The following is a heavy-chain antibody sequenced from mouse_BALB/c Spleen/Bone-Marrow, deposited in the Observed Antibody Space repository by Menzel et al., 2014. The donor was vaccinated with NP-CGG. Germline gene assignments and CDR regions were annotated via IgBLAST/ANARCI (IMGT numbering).Heavy chain of an antibody. CDR1: AVDFSRYL. CDR3: ARGAPFAY. Sequence: AAEAVDFSRYLMSWVRHAPGKGLEWIGEINPDSSTINYTPSLKDKFIISRDNAKNTLYLQMSKVRSEDTALYYCARGAPFAYWGQGTLVTVSA. J-gene: IGHJ3*01. CDR2: INPDSSTI. V-gene: IGHV4-1*02.